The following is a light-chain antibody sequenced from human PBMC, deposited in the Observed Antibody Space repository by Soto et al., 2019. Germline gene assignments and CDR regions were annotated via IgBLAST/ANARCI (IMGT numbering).Light chain of an antibody. CDR3: QQYGSSPRT. Sequence: EIVLTQSPGTLSLSPWEIATLSCRASQSVSSSYLAWYQQTPGQAPRLLIYGASSRATGIPDRFSGSGSGTDFTLTISRLEPEDFAVYYCQQYGSSPRTFGQGTKVDIK. CDR1: QSVSSSY. V-gene: IGKV3-20*01. CDR2: GAS. J-gene: IGKJ1*01.